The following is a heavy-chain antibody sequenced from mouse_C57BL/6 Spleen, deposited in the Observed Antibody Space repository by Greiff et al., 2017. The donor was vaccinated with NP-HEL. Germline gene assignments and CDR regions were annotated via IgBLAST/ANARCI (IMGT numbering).Heavy chain of an antibody. J-gene: IGHJ2*01. V-gene: IGHV2-2*01. D-gene: IGHD1-1*01. CDR3: ARNEEDYYGSSPDY. CDR2: IWSGGST. CDR1: GFSLTSYG. Sequence: VKLQESGPGLVQPSQSLSITCTVSGFSLTSYGVHWVRQSPGKGLEWLGVIWSGGSTDYNAAFISRLSISKDNSKSQVFFKMNSLQADDTAIYYCARNEEDYYGSSPDYWGQGTTLTVSS.